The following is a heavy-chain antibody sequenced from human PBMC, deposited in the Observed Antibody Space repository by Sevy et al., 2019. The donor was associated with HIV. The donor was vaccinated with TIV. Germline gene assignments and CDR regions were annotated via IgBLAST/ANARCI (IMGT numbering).Heavy chain of an antibody. V-gene: IGHV3-30*02. CDR3: AKGPSPMITFGGVADY. CDR1: GFTFSSYG. Sequence: GGSLRLSCAASGFTFSSYGMHWVRQAPGKGLEWVAFIRYDGSNKYYAYSVKGRFTISRDNSKNTLYLKMNSLRAEDTAVYYCAKGPSPMITFGGVADYWGQGTLVTVSS. CDR2: IRYDGSNK. D-gene: IGHD3-16*01. J-gene: IGHJ4*02.